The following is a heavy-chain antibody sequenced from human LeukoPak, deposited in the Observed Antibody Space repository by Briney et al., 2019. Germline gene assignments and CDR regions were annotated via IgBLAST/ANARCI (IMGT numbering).Heavy chain of an antibody. V-gene: IGHV1-8*01. D-gene: IGHD3-10*01. CDR2: MNPNRGYT. J-gene: IGHJ6*02. CDR1: VYTFTRYD. CDR3: ARGNLEFYGTDV. Sequence: VGSVNVSCKGSVYTFTRYDINWVRQATGQGREGMGWMNPNRGYTGYAQKFQGGVTLTRDTSISTAYMELSGLRSDDTAVYYCARGNLEFYGTDVWGRGTTVTVSS.